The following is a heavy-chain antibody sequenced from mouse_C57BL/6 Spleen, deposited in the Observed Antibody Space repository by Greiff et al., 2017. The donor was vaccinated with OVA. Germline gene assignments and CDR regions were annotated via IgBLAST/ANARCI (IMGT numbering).Heavy chain of an antibody. Sequence: QVQLQQPGAELVKPGASVKLSCKASGYTFTSYWMHWVKQRPGQGLEWIGMIHPNSGSTNYNEKFKSKATLTVDKSSSTAYMQLRSLTSEDSAVYYCAREVAQAWFAYWGQGTLVTVS. CDR1: GYTFTSYW. D-gene: IGHD1-3*01. CDR2: IHPNSGST. CDR3: AREVAQAWFAY. V-gene: IGHV1-64*01. J-gene: IGHJ3*01.